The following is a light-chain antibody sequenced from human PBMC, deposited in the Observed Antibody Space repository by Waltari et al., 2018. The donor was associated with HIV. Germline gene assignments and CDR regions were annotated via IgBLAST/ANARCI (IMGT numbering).Light chain of an antibody. CDR2: VAA. J-gene: IGKJ5*01. CDR1: QGISAW. CDR3: QQYSRYPLT. Sequence: DIQMIQSPTSLSASVGDKVTISCRADQGISAWLAWYQQKPGKAPRSLIYVAATLQNGVPSRFSGNVSGTDFTLTIANLQPEDSATYYCQQYSRYPLTFGQGTRLEI. V-gene: IGKV1D-16*01.